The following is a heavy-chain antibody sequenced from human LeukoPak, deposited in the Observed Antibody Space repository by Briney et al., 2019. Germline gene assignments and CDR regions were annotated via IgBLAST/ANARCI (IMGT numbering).Heavy chain of an antibody. CDR3: ARYSRGVGAASDY. D-gene: IGHD2-15*01. V-gene: IGHV4-59*01. J-gene: IGHJ4*02. CDR1: GGSINSYY. CDR2: MYYSGST. Sequence: SSETLSLTCTVSGGSINSYYWSWIRQPPGKGLEWIGYMYYSGSTNYNPSLKSRVTISGDTSKNQFSLKLSSVTAADTAVYYCARYSRGVGAASDYWGQGTLVTVSS.